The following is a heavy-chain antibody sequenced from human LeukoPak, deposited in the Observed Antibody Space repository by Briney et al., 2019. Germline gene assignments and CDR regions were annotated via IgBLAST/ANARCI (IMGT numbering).Heavy chain of an antibody. J-gene: IGHJ6*02. CDR3: ASPPATYYGMDV. CDR2: ISGSGVST. CDR1: GFTFSRYA. V-gene: IGHV3-23*01. Sequence: GGSLRLSCAASGFTFSRYAMSWVRKAPGKGLKWFSAISGSGVSTYYAASVKGRFTISRDNSKNTLYLQMNSLRAEDTAVYYCASPPATYYGMDVWGQGTTVTVSS.